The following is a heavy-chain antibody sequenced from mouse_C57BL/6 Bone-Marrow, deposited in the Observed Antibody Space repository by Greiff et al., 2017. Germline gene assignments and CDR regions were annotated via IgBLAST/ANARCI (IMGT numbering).Heavy chain of an antibody. CDR2: IVPVIGST. D-gene: IGHD2-1*01. V-gene: IGHV1-9*01. J-gene: IGHJ4*01. Sequence: VKLLESGPELMKPGASVKLSCKATGYSFTGYWIEWVKQRPGNGLEWIGEIVPVIGSTNYNEKFKGKATFTADTSSNTAYMQLSSLTTEDSAIYDCARSIYYAHDYAMDYWGQGTSVTVSS. CDR1: GYSFTGYW. CDR3: ARSIYYAHDYAMDY.